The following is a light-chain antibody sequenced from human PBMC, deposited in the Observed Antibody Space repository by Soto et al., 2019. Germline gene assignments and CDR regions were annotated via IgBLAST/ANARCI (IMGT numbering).Light chain of an antibody. Sequence: QSALTQPASVSASPGQSITISCTGTSSDVGSGNFVSWYQRYPGKAPQLMIYEGFKRPSGVSSRFSGSKSGNTASLTISGLQAADEAEYYCCSHAGRNTYVFGTGTQLNVL. CDR3: CSHAGRNTYV. V-gene: IGLV2-23*01. J-gene: IGLJ1*01. CDR2: EGF. CDR1: SSDVGSGNF.